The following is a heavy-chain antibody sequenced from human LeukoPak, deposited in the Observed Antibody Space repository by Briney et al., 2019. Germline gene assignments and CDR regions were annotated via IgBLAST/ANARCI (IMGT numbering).Heavy chain of an antibody. V-gene: IGHV3-9*01. D-gene: IGHD2-15*01. Sequence: GGSLRLSCAGSGFTFDEHAMHWVRQAPGKGLEWVSGISWNSGSIAYADSVKGRFTISRDNAKNLLFLQMSSLRAADTALYYCVKGHCSSSSCFPNYYYYMDVWGTGTTVTVSS. CDR1: GFTFDEHA. J-gene: IGHJ6*03. CDR3: VKGHCSSSSCFPNYYYYMDV. CDR2: ISWNSGSI.